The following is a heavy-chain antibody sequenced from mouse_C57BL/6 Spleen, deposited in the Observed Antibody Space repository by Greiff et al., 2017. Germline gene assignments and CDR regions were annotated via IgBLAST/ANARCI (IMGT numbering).Heavy chain of an antibody. V-gene: IGHV2-9-1*01. Sequence: QVQLKESGPGLVAPSQSLSITCTVSGFSLTSYAISWVRQPPGKGLEWLGVIWTGGGTNYNSALKSRLSISKYNSKCQVFLKMNSLQTDDTARYYCAINLITTVVPYCYAMDYWGQGTSVTVSS. CDR2: IWTGGGT. CDR1: GFSLTSYA. J-gene: IGHJ4*01. CDR3: AINLITTVVPYCYAMDY. D-gene: IGHD1-1*01.